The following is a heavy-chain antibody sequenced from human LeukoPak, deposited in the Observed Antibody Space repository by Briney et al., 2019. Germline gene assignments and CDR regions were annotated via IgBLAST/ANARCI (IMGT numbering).Heavy chain of an antibody. CDR3: ARDWLVPAAAPYYSYGMDV. CDR2: IYHSGST. Sequence: SETLSLTCTVSGGSISNSSYYWGWIRQPPGKGLEWIGSIYHSGSTYYNPSLKSRVTISVDTSKNQFSLKLSSVTAAGTAVYYCARDWLVPAAAPYYSYGMDVWGQGTTVTVSS. V-gene: IGHV4-39*07. CDR1: GGSISNSSYY. J-gene: IGHJ6*02. D-gene: IGHD2-2*01.